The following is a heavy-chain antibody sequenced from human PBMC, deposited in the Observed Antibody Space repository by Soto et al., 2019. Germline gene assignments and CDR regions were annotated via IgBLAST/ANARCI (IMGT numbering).Heavy chain of an antibody. D-gene: IGHD6-13*01. CDR2: ISGSGDHT. V-gene: IGHV3-23*01. CDR3: AKAGTYSSSWPYYFDH. J-gene: IGHJ4*02. CDR1: GFTFSTYT. Sequence: EVQLLESGGGLVQPGGSMRLSCAASGFTFSTYTMTWLRQAPGKGLEWVSSISGSGDHTYYADSVKGRLIVSRDNSKNTLYLQINNLRAEDTALYYCAKAGTYSSSWPYYFDHWGQGPLVTVSS.